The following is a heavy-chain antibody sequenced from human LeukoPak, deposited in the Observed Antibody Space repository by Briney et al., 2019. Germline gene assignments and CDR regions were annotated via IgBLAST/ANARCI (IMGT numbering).Heavy chain of an antibody. CDR1: GFTFGSHT. J-gene: IGHJ4*02. CDR3: ARAGGWYSSGWPFDY. Sequence: GRSLRLSFAASGFTFGSHTMHWVCQAPGKGLEWVAVISYDGGNKYYADSVKGRFTISRDNSKNTLYLQMNSLRAEDTAVYYCARAGGWYSSGWPFDYWGQGTLVTVSS. D-gene: IGHD6-19*01. CDR2: ISYDGGNK. V-gene: IGHV3-30-3*01.